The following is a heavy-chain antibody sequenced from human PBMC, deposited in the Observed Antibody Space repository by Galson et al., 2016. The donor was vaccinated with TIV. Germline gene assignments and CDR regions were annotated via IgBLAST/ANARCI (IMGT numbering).Heavy chain of an antibody. Sequence: QSGAEVTKPGESLKISCKGSGYRFTSYWIAWVRQMPGKALEWMGNIYHADSDTTYCPSFQGHVTMSVDKSLNTAYLQWSSLKASDTALYYCARRETEVGVDVWGQGTTVTVSS. CDR1: GYRFTSYW. CDR2: IYHADSDT. CDR3: ARRETEVGVDV. V-gene: IGHV5-51*03. D-gene: IGHD1-14*01. J-gene: IGHJ6*02.